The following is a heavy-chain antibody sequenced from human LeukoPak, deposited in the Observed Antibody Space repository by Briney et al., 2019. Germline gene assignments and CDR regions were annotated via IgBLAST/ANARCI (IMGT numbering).Heavy chain of an antibody. D-gene: IGHD2-2*02. V-gene: IGHV4-39*01. CDR2: IYYSGST. CDR1: GGSISSSSYY. J-gene: IGHJ5*02. CDR3: AGLVPAAILDFGFDP. Sequence: KPSETLSLTCTVSGGSISSSSYYWGWIRQPPGKGLEWIGSIYYSGSTYYNPSLKSRVTISVDTSKNQFSLKLSSVTAADTAVYYCAGLVPAAILDFGFDPWGQGTLVTVSS.